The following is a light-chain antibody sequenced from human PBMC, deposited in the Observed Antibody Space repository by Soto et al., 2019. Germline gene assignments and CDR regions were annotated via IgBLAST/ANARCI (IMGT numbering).Light chain of an antibody. J-gene: IGKJ1*01. CDR3: QQYYSTPQT. V-gene: IGKV4-1*01. Sequence: DIVMTQSPDSLAVSLGERATINCKSSQSVSYSSNNESYLAWYQQKPGQPPKLLIYWASTRESGVPDRFRGSGSGTDFTLTISSLQAEDVEVYSCQQYYSTPQTFGQGTKVEIK. CDR2: WAS. CDR1: QSVSYSSNNESY.